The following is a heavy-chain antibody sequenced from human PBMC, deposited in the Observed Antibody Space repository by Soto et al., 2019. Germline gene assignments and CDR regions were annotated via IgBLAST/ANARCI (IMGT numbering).Heavy chain of an antibody. D-gene: IGHD1-26*01. J-gene: IGHJ3*02. Sequence: EVQLVESGGGLVQPGRSLRLSCAASGFPFDDYAMQWVRQAPGKGLEWVSGISWNSGSIGYADSVKGRFTISRDNAKNSLYLQMNSRRAEDTALYYCAKESGSFDIWGQGTMVTVSS. CDR1: GFPFDDYA. CDR2: ISWNSGSI. CDR3: AKESGSFDI. V-gene: IGHV3-9*01.